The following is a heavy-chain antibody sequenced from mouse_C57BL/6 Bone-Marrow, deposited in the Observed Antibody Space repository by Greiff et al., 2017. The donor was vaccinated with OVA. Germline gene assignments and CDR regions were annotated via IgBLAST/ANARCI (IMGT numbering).Heavy chain of an antibody. Sequence: VQLQQPGAELVKPGASVKLSCKASGYTFTSYWMQWVKQRPGQGLEWIGEIDPSDSYTNYNQKFKGKATLTVDTSSSTAYMQLSSLTSEDSAVYYCARAVYYDYGSWFAYWGQGTLVTVSA. D-gene: IGHD2-4*01. CDR2: IDPSDSYT. CDR1: GYTFTSYW. J-gene: IGHJ3*01. CDR3: ARAVYYDYGSWFAY. V-gene: IGHV1-50*01.